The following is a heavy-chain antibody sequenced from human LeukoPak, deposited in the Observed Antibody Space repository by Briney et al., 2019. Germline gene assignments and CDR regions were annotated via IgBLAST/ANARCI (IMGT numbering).Heavy chain of an antibody. Sequence: GGSLRLSCAASGFTFSTYAMTWVRQAPGKGLEWVSGISGSDGKTYYADSVKGRFTVSRDNSKYTLFLQLNTLRAEDTAIYYCAKGGSYRSQPYFDYWGQGTPVTVSS. V-gene: IGHV3-23*01. J-gene: IGHJ4*02. D-gene: IGHD3-16*02. CDR1: GFTFSTYA. CDR2: ISGSDGKT. CDR3: AKGGSYRSQPYFDY.